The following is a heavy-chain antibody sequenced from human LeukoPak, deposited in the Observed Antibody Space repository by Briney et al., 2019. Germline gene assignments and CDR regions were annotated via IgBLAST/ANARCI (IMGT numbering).Heavy chain of an antibody. CDR2: ISPDGGGT. CDR3: ARVPRNWDYGDY. CDR1: GYTFTDYY. D-gene: IGHD4-17*01. Sequence: ASVKVSCKASGYTFTDYYIHWVRQAPGQGLGWMGWISPDGGGTNYAQKFQGRVTMTRDTSISTAYMELSRLRSDDTAVYYCARVPRNWDYGDYWGQGALVTVSS. J-gene: IGHJ4*02. V-gene: IGHV1-2*02.